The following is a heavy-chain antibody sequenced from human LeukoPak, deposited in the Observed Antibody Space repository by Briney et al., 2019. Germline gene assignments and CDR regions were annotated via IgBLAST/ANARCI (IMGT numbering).Heavy chain of an antibody. CDR2: INQDGSAK. CDR3: ARDSDRGAYDY. CDR1: GFTFSRYW. Sequence: PGGSLRLSCAASGFTFSRYWMSWVRQAPGKGLEWVANINQDGSAKYYVDSVKGRFTISRDNAKNSLYLQMNSLRAEDTAVYYCARDSDRGAYDYWGQGTLVTVSS. V-gene: IGHV3-7*01. J-gene: IGHJ4*02. D-gene: IGHD2-21*01.